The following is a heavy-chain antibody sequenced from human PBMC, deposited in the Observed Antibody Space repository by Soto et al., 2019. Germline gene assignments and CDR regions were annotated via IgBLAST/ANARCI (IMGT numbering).Heavy chain of an antibody. CDR1: IFTIDSYA. Sequence: EVQLLESGGGLIQPGGSLRLSCAASIFTIDSYAMSWVRQAPGKGLEWVSSISGSGSSTYYADSVKGRVTISKDNSRNRLFLQMNSLRAGDTAVYYCAISTRWGYYGMDGWGQGTTVTVSS. D-gene: IGHD2-2*01. J-gene: IGHJ6*02. CDR2: ISGSGSST. V-gene: IGHV3-23*01. CDR3: AISTRWGYYGMDG.